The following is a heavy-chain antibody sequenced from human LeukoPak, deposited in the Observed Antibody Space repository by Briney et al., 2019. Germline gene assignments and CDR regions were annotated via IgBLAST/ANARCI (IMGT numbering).Heavy chain of an antibody. CDR2: IYYSGTT. D-gene: IGHD3-3*01. Sequence: SETLSLTCTVSGGSISSYYWSWIRQPPGKGLEWIGYIYYSGTTNYNPSLKSRVTIPVDTSKNQFSLKLSSVTAADTAVYYCARLNYDFWSAFDYWGQGTLVTVSS. CDR1: GGSISSYY. V-gene: IGHV4-59*08. J-gene: IGHJ4*02. CDR3: ARLNYDFWSAFDY.